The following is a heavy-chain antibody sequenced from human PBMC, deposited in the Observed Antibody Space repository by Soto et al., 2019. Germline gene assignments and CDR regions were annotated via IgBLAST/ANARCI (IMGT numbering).Heavy chain of an antibody. J-gene: IGHJ5*02. CDR3: ATCPWDLLGGGGFDP. V-gene: IGHV3-23*01. Sequence: DGSLRLSCSASGFTFSSYAMSWVRQAPGTGLEWVSAISGSGGSTYYADSVKGRFTMSRHNSKNTLYLQMTILRAEDTAVYYCATCPWDLLGGGGFDPWGQGTLVTVSS. D-gene: IGHD1-26*01. CDR2: ISGSGGST. CDR1: GFTFSSYA.